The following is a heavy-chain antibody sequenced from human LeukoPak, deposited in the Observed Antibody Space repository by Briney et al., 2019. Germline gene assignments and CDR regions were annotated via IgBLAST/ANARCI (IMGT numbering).Heavy chain of an antibody. V-gene: IGHV4-4*02. J-gene: IGHJ4*02. CDR3: AREILGGFNPGAY. CDR2: IHRSGSP. Sequence: PAETVPLICTVSLDSTTSNFWSWVGQPPGKGLEWIGEIHRSGSPNYNPSLQSRCTISIDRSRNQIVLELSSVTAADTAFYYCAREILGGFNPGAYWGQGTLRTVSS. CDR1: LDSTTSNF. D-gene: IGHD1-14*01.